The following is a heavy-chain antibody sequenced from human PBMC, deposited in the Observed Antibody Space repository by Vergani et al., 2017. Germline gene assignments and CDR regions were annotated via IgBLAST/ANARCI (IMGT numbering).Heavy chain of an antibody. J-gene: IGHJ4*02. Sequence: QVQLVQSGAEVKKPGASVKVSCKASGYTFTGYYMHWVRQAPGQGLVWMGWINPNSGGTNYAQKFQGSVTMTRDTSISTAYMELSRVRSDDTAVYYCARDILNIVVVPAANILGLDYWGQGTLVTVSS. CDR3: ARDILNIVVVPAANILGLDY. CDR1: GYTFTGYY. CDR2: INPNSGGT. D-gene: IGHD2-2*01. V-gene: IGHV1-2*02.